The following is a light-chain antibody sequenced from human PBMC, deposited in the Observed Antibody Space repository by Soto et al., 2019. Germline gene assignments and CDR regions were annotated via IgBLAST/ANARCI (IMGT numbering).Light chain of an antibody. V-gene: IGKV1-5*01. J-gene: IGKJ1*01. Sequence: IQITQSPSTLSASVGDRVTITCRASQSIGDSLAWYQQKPGKAPYLLISDVSSLERGVPSRFSGSGSGTEFTLTISSMQPDDVATFYGQQYNGYSRRFGQGTKGDIK. CDR1: QSIGDS. CDR3: QQYNGYSRR. CDR2: DVS.